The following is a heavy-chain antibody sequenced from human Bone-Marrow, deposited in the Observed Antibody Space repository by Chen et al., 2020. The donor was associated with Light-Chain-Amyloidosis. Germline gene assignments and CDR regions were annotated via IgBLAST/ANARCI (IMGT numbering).Heavy chain of an antibody. CDR2: IYPDDSDA. CDR1: GNTFPNYW. D-gene: IGHD5-12*01. CDR3: ARRRDGYNFDY. J-gene: IGHJ4*02. V-gene: IGHV5-51*01. Sequence: EQSGPEVKKPGESLKISCKSSGNTFPNYWIGWVRQMPGKGLEWMGVIYPDDSDARYSSSFEGQVTISTDKSITTAYLQWRRLKASDTAMYYCARRRDGYNFDYWGQGTLVTVSS.